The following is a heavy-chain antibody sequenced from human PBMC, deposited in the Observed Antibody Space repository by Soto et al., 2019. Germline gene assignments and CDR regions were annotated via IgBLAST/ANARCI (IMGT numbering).Heavy chain of an antibody. CDR2: VYYDGTEK. J-gene: IGHJ4*02. V-gene: IGHV3-33*01. CDR1: GFNYISYG. Sequence: QVYLVESGGGVVQPGTSLRLSCEASGFNYISYGMHWVRQAPGKALEWVAVVYYDGTEKYYVDSVKGRFTITRDNSQNTLYLQMNSLRVEDTAVYYCARDRARKGTYYFDNWGQGTLVTVSA. CDR3: ARDRARKGTYYFDN.